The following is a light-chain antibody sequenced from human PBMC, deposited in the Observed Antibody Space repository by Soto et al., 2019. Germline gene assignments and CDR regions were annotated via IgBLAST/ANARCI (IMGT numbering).Light chain of an antibody. J-gene: IGLJ2*01. Sequence: VLTQPPSVSGAPGQRVTISCTGSSSNIGAGYDVHWYQQLPGTAPKLLIYGNSNRPSGVPDRFSGSKSGTSASLAITGLQAEDEADYYCQSYDSSLSGDVVFGGGTKVTVL. CDR3: QSYDSSLSGDVV. V-gene: IGLV1-40*01. CDR2: GNS. CDR1: SSNIGAGYD.